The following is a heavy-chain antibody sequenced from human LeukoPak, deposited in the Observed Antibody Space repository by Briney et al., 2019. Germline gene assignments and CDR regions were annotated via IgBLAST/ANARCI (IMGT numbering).Heavy chain of an antibody. CDR1: GVSFSNYY. CDR2: FYASGTT. D-gene: IGHD2-21*01. V-gene: IGHV4-4*07. J-gene: IGHJ5*02. Sequence: SETLSLTCNVFGVSFSNYYWSWLRQPAGKGLEWIGRFYASGTTYCNPSLRSRVTFSMDTSKNHFSLKLTSVTAADTAVYYCAITDCGGRSSDTFDTWGQGTLVTVSS. CDR3: AITDCGGRSSDTFDT.